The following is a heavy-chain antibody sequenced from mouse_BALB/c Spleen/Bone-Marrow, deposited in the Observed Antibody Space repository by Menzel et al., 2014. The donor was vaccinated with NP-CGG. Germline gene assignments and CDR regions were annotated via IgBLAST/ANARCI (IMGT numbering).Heavy chain of an antibody. CDR3: ARAPGYDLYYAMDY. Sequence: QVQLQQSGPGLVAPSQSLSITCTVSGLSLTGYGINWVRQPPGKGLEWLGMIWGDGNTDYNSALKSRLSISKDNSKSQVFLKMNSLQTDDTARYYCARAPGYDLYYAMDYWGQGTSVTVSS. J-gene: IGHJ4*01. V-gene: IGHV2-6-7*01. CDR1: GLSLTGYG. CDR2: IWGDGNT. D-gene: IGHD1-2*01.